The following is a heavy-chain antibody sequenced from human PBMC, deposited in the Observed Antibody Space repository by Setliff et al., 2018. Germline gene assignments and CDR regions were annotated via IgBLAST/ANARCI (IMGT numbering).Heavy chain of an antibody. V-gene: IGHV3-74*01. J-gene: IGHJ6*03. CDR1: GFTFNNYW. Sequence: GGSLRLSCAASGFTFNNYWMHWVRQAPGKGLLWVSRINSDGSSTSYADSVKGRFTISRDNAKNTLYLQMNSLRAEDTAVYYCVRGVATDYYYYYYMDVWGKGTTVTVSS. CDR3: VRGVATDYYYYYYMDV. CDR2: INSDGSST. D-gene: IGHD5-12*01.